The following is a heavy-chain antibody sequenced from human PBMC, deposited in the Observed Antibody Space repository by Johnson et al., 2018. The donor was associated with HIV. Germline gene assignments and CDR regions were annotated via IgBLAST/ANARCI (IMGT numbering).Heavy chain of an antibody. CDR3: AGENLPGIAVYGGAFVI. Sequence: VQLVESGGGLVQPGGSLRLSCAASGFTFSRYWMSWVRQAPGKGLEWVANIKQDGSEKYYVDSVKGRFTISRDNAKNSLYLQMNSLRAEDTAVYYCAGENLPGIAVYGGAFVIWGQGTMVTVSS. CDR1: GFTFSRYW. V-gene: IGHV3-7*01. J-gene: IGHJ3*02. CDR2: IKQDGSEK. D-gene: IGHD6-19*01.